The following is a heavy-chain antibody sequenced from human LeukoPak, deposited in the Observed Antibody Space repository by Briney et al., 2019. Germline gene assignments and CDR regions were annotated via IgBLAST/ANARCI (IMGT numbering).Heavy chain of an antibody. D-gene: IGHD5-12*01. CDR3: ARAEGATMLDY. CDR2: IKQDGSEK. Sequence: GGSLRLSCTASGFTFSSYWMTWVRQAPGKGLEWVANIKQDGSEKYYVDSVKGRFTISRDTAKNSLYLQMNSLRAEDTAVYYCARAEGATMLDYWGQGTLVTVSS. CDR1: GFTFSSYW. J-gene: IGHJ4*02. V-gene: IGHV3-7*03.